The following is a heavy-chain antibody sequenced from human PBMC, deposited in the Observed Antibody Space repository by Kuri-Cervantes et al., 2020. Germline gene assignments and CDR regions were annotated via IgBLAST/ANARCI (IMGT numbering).Heavy chain of an antibody. CDR3: ARSLHPRTPGYYDSSGYYYVLGY. Sequence: ASVKVSCKASGYTFTTYGISWVRQAPGHGLEWMGWISTYNGNTNYEQKVQGRVTMTTDTSTTTAYMELRSLRSDDTAVYYCARSLHPRTPGYYDSSGYYYVLGYWGQGTLVTVSS. V-gene: IGHV1-18*04. CDR2: ISTYNGNT. D-gene: IGHD3-22*01. J-gene: IGHJ4*02. CDR1: GYTFTTYG.